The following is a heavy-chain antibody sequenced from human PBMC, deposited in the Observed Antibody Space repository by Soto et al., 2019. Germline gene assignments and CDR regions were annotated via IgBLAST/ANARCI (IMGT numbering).Heavy chain of an antibody. D-gene: IGHD2-8*01. J-gene: IGHJ4*01. CDR2: IWYDGSNK. CDR3: AREVPESMEK. V-gene: IGHV3-33*01. CDR1: GFTFSSYG. Sequence: GGSLRLSCAASGFTFSSYGMHWVRQAPGKGLEWVAVIWYDGSNKYYADFVKGRFIISRDTSKNTLYLQMNSLSAEGTCVDYCAREVPESMEKWGQGTLVKVSS.